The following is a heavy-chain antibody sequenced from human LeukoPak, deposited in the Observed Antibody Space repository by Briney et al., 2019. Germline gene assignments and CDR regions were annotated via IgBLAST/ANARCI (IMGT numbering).Heavy chain of an antibody. J-gene: IGHJ4*02. V-gene: IGHV1-18*01. CDR2: ISVYNGNT. CDR3: ARDSDHDGSGGLLDY. D-gene: IGHD3-22*01. Sequence: GASVKVSCKASGYTFTSYGISWVRQAPGQGLEWMGWISVYNGNTNYAQKAQGRVTMTADSSTSTAYMELMSLRSDDTAVYYCARDSDHDGSGGLLDYWGQGTLVTVSS. CDR1: GYTFTSYG.